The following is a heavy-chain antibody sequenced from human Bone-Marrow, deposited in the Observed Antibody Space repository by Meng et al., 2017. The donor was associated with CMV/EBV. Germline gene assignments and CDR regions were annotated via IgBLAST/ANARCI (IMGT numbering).Heavy chain of an antibody. CDR3: ARDPELVLPAAIRAHYYYYGMDV. J-gene: IGHJ6*02. Sequence: SVKVSCKASGGTFSSYAISWVRQAPGQGLEWMGGIIPILGIANYAQKFQGRVTITADKSTSTAYMELSSLRSEDTAVYYCARDPELVLPAAIRAHYYYYGMDVWGQGTTVTVSS. CDR2: IIPILGIA. CDR1: GGTFSSYA. V-gene: IGHV1-69*10. D-gene: IGHD2-2*02.